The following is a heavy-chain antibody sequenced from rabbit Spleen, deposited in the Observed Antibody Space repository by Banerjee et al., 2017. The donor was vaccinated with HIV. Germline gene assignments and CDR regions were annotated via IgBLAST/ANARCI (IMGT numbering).Heavy chain of an antibody. J-gene: IGHJ4*01. CDR1: GFSFSNKAV. CDR2: INAVTGKA. Sequence: QEQLVESGGGLVKPEGSLKLSCTASGFSFSNKAVMCWVRQAPGKGLEWIACINAVTGKAVYATWAKGRFTCSKTSSTTVTLQMTRLTAADTATYFCARDGGGYSGGDLWGPGTLVTVS. V-gene: IGHV1S45*01. D-gene: IGHD1-1*01. CDR3: ARDGGGYSGGDL.